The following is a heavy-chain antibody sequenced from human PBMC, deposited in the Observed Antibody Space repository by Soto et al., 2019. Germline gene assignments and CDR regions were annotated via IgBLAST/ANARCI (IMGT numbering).Heavy chain of an antibody. Sequence: EVQLVESGGGLVKPGGSLRLSCAASGFTFSNAWMNWVRQAPGKGLEWVGRIKSKTDGGTTDYAAPVKGRFTISRDDSKNTLYLQMNSLKTEDTAVYYCTTLLLGYCSSTSCYGDYRGQGTLVTVSS. CDR3: TTLLLGYCSSTSCYGDY. CDR2: IKSKTDGGTT. CDR1: GFTFSNAW. D-gene: IGHD2-2*01. J-gene: IGHJ4*02. V-gene: IGHV3-15*07.